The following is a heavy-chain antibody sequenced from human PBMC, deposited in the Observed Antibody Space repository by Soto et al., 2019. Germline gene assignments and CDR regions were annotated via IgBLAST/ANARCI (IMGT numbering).Heavy chain of an antibody. V-gene: IGHV3-48*02. CDR3: ARSGDNFNVLDY. CDR1: GFSLSDHG. CDR2: VNRGASSL. D-gene: IGHD1-1*01. J-gene: IGHJ4*02. Sequence: GGSLRLSCAASGFSLSDHGVNWVRQAPGKGLEWISSVNRGASSLYYAESVKGRFTMSRDDAKNSVYLQMNSLRDEDTAVYYCARSGDNFNVLDYWGQGTPVTVYS.